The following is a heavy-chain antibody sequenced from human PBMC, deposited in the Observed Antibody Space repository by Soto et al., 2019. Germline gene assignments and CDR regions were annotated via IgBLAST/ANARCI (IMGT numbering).Heavy chain of an antibody. CDR2: ISWNSGSI. D-gene: IGHD1-7*01. CDR3: AKDIAPYNWNYVFDY. CDR1: GFTFDDYA. Sequence: PGGSLRLSCAASGFTFDDYAMHWVRQAPGKGLEWVSGISWNSGSIGYADSVKGRFTISRDNAKNSLYLQMNSLRAEDTALYYCAKDIAPYNWNYVFDYWGQGTLVTVSS. V-gene: IGHV3-9*01. J-gene: IGHJ4*02.